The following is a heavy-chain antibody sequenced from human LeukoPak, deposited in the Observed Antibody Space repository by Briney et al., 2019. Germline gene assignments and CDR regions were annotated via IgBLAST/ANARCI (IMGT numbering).Heavy chain of an antibody. Sequence: PSETLSLTCTVSGGSISSYYWSWIRQPPGKGLEWIGYIYYSGSTNYNPSLKSRVTISVDTSKNHFSLELSSVTAADTAVYYCARVVVTAVGYNAFDIWGQGTMVTVSS. J-gene: IGHJ3*02. CDR1: GGSISSYY. D-gene: IGHD2-21*02. V-gene: IGHV4-59*01. CDR2: IYYSGST. CDR3: ARVVVTAVGYNAFDI.